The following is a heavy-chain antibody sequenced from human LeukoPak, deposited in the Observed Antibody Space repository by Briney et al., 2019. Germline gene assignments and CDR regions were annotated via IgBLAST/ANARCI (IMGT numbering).Heavy chain of an antibody. J-gene: IGHJ4*02. CDR2: IYYSGST. V-gene: IGHV4-39*01. D-gene: IGHD2-2*01. Sequence: PSETLSLTCTVSGGSTSSSSYYWGWIRQPPGKGLEWIVSIYYSGSTYYNPSLKSRVTISVDTSKNQFSLKLSPVTAADTAVYYCARPLGYCSSTSCYDYWGQGTLVTVSS. CDR1: GGSTSSSSYY. CDR3: ARPLGYCSSTSCYDY.